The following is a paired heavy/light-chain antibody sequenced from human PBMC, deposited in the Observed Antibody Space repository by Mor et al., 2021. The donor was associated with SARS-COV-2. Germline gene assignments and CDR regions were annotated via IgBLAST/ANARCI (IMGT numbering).Light chain of an antibody. CDR2: GKN. CDR1: SLRSYY. Sequence: SSELTQDPAVSVALGQTVRITCQGDSLRSYYASWYQQKPGQAPVLVIYGKNNRPSGIPDRFSGSSSGNTASLTITGAQAEDEADYYCNSRDSSGNHCYVFGTGTKVTVL. J-gene: IGLJ1*01. V-gene: IGLV3-19*01. CDR3: NSRDSSGNHCYV.
Heavy chain of an antibody. CDR1: GYTLTELS. V-gene: IGHV1-24*01. J-gene: IGHJ4*02. D-gene: IGHD3-22*01. CDR2: FDPEDGET. CDR3: ATNTLRYYDSSGYFPCLDY. Sequence: QVQLVQSGAEVKKPGASVKVSCKVSGYTLTELSMHWVRQAPGKGLEWMGGFDPEDGETIYAQKFQGRVTMTEDTSTDTAYMELSSLRSEDTAVYYCATNTLRYYDSSGYFPCLDYWGQGTLVTVSS.